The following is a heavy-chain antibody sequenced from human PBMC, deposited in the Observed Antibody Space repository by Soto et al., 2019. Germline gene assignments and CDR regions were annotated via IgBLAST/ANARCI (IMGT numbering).Heavy chain of an antibody. CDR3: ARDPSAAAGPEIYGMDV. CDR1: GFTFSSYS. V-gene: IGHV3-48*02. J-gene: IGHJ6*02. Sequence: EVQLVESGGGLVQPGGSLRLSCAASGFTFSSYSMNWVRQAPGKGLEWVSYISSSSSTIYYADSVKGRFTIFRDNAKNSLYLQMNSLRDEDTAVYYCARDPSAAAGPEIYGMDVWGQGTTVTVSS. CDR2: ISSSSSTI. D-gene: IGHD6-13*01.